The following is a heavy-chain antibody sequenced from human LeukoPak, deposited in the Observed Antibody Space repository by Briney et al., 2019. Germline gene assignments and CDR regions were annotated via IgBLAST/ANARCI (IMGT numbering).Heavy chain of an antibody. CDR3: ARDPYGSSGYYGSHFDY. CDR2: IKQDGSEK. CDR1: GFTFSGYW. J-gene: IGHJ4*02. D-gene: IGHD3-22*01. Sequence: GGSLRLSCAASGFTFSGYWMSWVRQAPGKGLEWVANIKQDGSEKDYVDSVKGRFTIYRDNAKNSLYLQMNSLRADDTAVYYCARDPYGSSGYYGSHFDYWGQGTLVTVSS. V-gene: IGHV3-7*01.